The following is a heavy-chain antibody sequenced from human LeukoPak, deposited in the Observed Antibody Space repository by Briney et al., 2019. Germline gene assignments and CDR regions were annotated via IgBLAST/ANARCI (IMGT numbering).Heavy chain of an antibody. CDR2: IYTSGST. J-gene: IGHJ6*03. V-gene: IGHV4-61*02. CDR1: GGSISSGSYY. CDR3: ARGIAAAEDYYYYYMDV. D-gene: IGHD6-13*01. Sequence: PPETLSLTCTVSGGSISSGSYYWSWIRQPAGKGLEWIGRIYTSGSTNYNPSLKSRVTISVDTSKNQFSLKLSSVTAADTAVYYCARGIAAAEDYYYYYMDVWGKGTTVTISS.